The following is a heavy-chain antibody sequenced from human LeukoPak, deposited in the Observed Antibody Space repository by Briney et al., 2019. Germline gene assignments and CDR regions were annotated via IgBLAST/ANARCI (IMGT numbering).Heavy chain of an antibody. D-gene: IGHD6-13*01. CDR2: IKEDGGRK. J-gene: IGHJ4*02. CDR3: ARDAIAAAGFYYFDY. CDR1: GFTFSSYW. Sequence: PGGSLRLSCAASGFTFSSYWMHWVRQPPGKGLEWVANIKEDGGRKHYVDSVGGRFTISRDNTKNSLYLQMNSLRAEDTAVYYCARDAIAAAGFYYFDYWGQGTLVTVSS. V-gene: IGHV3-7*01.